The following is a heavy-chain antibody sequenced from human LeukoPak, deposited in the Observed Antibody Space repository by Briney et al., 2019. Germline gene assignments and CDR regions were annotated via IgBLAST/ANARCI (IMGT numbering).Heavy chain of an antibody. V-gene: IGHV3-9*01. CDR2: ISCDSGSI. J-gene: IGHJ4*02. CDR3: AKYIGATIPGSFYFDY. CDR1: GFTFDDYA. D-gene: IGHD5-12*01. Sequence: GGSLRFSCAASGFTFDDYAMHWVRHAPGQGLEGVSGISCDSGSIGYADSVKGRFTISRDNAKNSLYLQMNSLRAEETALSYCAKYIGATIPGSFYFDYWGQGTLVTVSS.